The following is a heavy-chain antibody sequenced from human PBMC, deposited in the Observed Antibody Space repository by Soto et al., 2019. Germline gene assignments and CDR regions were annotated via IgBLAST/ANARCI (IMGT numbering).Heavy chain of an antibody. CDR3: ATEGPYGPPVEHYGMDV. Sequence: QVQLVESGGGVVQPGRSLRLSCAASGFTFSSYDMHWVRQAPGKGLEWVAVISYDGSNKYYADSVKGRFTISRDNSKNTLYLQMNSLRAEDTAVYYCATEGPYGPPVEHYGMDVWGQGTTVTVSS. D-gene: IGHD3-10*01. CDR2: ISYDGSNK. V-gene: IGHV3-30*03. J-gene: IGHJ6*02. CDR1: GFTFSSYD.